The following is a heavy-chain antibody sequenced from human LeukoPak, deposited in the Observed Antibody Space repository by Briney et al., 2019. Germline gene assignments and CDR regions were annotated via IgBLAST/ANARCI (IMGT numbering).Heavy chain of an antibody. J-gene: IGHJ4*02. CDR2: IYTSGST. Sequence: SGTLSLTCSVSGGSISSGSYYWSWIRQPAGKGLEWIGRIYTSGSTNYNPSLKSRVTMSVDTSKNQFSLKLNSVTAADTAVYYCARVRGSYRGGLGYFDYWGQGTLVTVSS. D-gene: IGHD1-26*01. CDR1: GGSISSGSYY. CDR3: ARVRGSYRGGLGYFDY. V-gene: IGHV4-61*02.